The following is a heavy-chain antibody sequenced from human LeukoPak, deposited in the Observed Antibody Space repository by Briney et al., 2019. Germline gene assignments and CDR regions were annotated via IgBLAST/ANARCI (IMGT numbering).Heavy chain of an antibody. J-gene: IGHJ4*02. D-gene: IGHD4-17*01. V-gene: IGHV4-38-2*02. Sequence: PSETLSLTCTVSGYSISSGYYWGWVRQPPGKGLEWIGGIYHSGSTYYNPSLKSRVTISVDTSKNQFSLKLSSVTAADTAVYYCARVPTVTTYFDYWGQGTLVTVSS. CDR2: IYHSGST. CDR3: ARVPTVTTYFDY. CDR1: GYSISSGYY.